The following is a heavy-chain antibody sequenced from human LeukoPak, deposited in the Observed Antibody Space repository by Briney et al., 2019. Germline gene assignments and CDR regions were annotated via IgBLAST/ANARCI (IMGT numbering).Heavy chain of an antibody. V-gene: IGHV3-7*01. Sequence: GGSLRLSCVASAFTFARHWMSWVRQAPGQPLEWVATIRQDGGAKYYLDSVKGRFIISRDNARNSLSLQMNSLRAEDTAVYYCARESYGSGSYLGYWGQGTLVTVSS. J-gene: IGHJ4*02. D-gene: IGHD3-10*01. CDR1: AFTFARHW. CDR2: IRQDGGAK. CDR3: ARESYGSGSYLGY.